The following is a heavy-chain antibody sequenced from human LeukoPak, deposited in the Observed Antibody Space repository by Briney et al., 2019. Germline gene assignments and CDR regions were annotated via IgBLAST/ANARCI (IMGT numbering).Heavy chain of an antibody. CDR3: ARNADVTVASVTFDY. CDR1: GGSISSSSYY. D-gene: IGHD6-19*01. CDR2: IYYSGST. Sequence: PSETLSLTCNVSGGSISSSSYYWGWIRQPPGKGLEWIGSIYYSGSTYYNPSLKSRVTISVDTSKTQFSLRVSSMTAADTAVYFCARNADVTVASVTFDYWGQGTLVTVSS. V-gene: IGHV4-39*01. J-gene: IGHJ4*02.